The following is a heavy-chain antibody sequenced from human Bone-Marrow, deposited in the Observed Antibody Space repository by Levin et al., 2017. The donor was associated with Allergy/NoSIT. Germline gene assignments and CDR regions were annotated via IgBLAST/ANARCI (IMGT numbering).Heavy chain of an antibody. D-gene: IGHD2-21*01. CDR2: SYTSGNI. V-gene: IGHV4-61*09. Sequence: SETLSLTCTVSGVSITSGSYYWSWIRQPAGKGLEWIGHSYTSGNITYNPSLKSRVTISLDTSKTQFSLKLRSVTAADTAVYYCARVLQYSYYYMDVWGKGTMVTVSS. CDR3: ARVLQYSYYYMDV. J-gene: IGHJ6*03. CDR1: GVSITSGSYY.